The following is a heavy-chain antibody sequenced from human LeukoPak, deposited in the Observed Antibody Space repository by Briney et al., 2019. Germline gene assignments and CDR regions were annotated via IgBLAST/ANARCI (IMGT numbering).Heavy chain of an antibody. V-gene: IGHV3-30*18. CDR2: ISYGGSNK. D-gene: IGHD3-10*01. CDR1: GSTFSSYG. J-gene: IGHJ4*02. Sequence: PGRSLRLSCAASGSTFSSYGMHWVRQAPGKGLEWVAVISYGGSNKYYADSVKGRFTISRDNSKNTLYLQMNSLRAEDTAVYYCAKDVDPFGSGSYVEGFDYWGQGTLVTVSS. CDR3: AKDVDPFGSGSYVEGFDY.